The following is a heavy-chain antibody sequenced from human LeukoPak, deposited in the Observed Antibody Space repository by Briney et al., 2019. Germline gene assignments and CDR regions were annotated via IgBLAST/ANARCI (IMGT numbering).Heavy chain of an antibody. Sequence: ASVKVSCKASGYTFTSYGISWVRQAPGQGLEWMGWISAYNGNTNYAQKLQGRVTMTTDTSTSAAYMELRSLRSDDTAVYYCARYVVVPAANYYYYYGMDVWGQGTTVTVSS. CDR2: ISAYNGNT. CDR1: GYTFTSYG. CDR3: ARYVVVPAANYYYYYGMDV. D-gene: IGHD2-2*01. J-gene: IGHJ6*02. V-gene: IGHV1-18*01.